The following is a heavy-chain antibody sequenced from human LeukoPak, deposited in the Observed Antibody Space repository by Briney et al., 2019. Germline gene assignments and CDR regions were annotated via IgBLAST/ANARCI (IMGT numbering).Heavy chain of an antibody. CDR3: AGTSYCSSTSCYQYNWFDP. Sequence: PGGSLRLSCVASGFSFSSYEMNWVRQAPGKGLEWVSYSSSSGGTIYYADSVKGRFTISRDNAKNSLYLQMNSLRAEDTAVYYCAGTSYCSSTSCYQYNWFDPWGQGTLVTVSS. CDR1: GFSFSSYE. J-gene: IGHJ5*02. CDR2: SSSSGGTI. V-gene: IGHV3-48*03. D-gene: IGHD2-2*01.